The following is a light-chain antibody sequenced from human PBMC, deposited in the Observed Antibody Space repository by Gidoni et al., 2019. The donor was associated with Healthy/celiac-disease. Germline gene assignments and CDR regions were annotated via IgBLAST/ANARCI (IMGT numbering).Light chain of an antibody. Sequence: IQMIQSPSTLSASVGDRLTITCRASQSISSWLAWYQQKPGKAPKLLIYDASSLESGVPSRCSGRGSGTEFTLTISSLEPDDFATYYCQQYNSYPWTFGQGTKVEIK. CDR2: DAS. CDR3: QQYNSYPWT. J-gene: IGKJ1*01. CDR1: QSISSW. V-gene: IGKV1-5*01.